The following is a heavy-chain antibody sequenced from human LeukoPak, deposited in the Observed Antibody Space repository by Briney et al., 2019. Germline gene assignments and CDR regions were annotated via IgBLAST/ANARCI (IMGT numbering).Heavy chain of an antibody. J-gene: IGHJ4*02. CDR3: ARGQGIAVAGKILPTDDY. Sequence: VASVKVSCKASGYTFTSYDINWVRQATGQGLELMGWMNPNSGNTGYAQKFQGRVTITRNTSISTAYMELSSLRSEDTAVYYCARGQGIAVAGKILPTDDYWGQGTLVTVSS. D-gene: IGHD6-19*01. V-gene: IGHV1-8*03. CDR1: GYTFTSYD. CDR2: MNPNSGNT.